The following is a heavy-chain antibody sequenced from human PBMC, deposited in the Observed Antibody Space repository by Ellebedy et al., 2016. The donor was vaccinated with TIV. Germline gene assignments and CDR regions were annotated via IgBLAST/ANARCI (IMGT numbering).Heavy chain of an antibody. V-gene: IGHV3-66*01. CDR2: ISTGLST. J-gene: IGHJ3*02. D-gene: IGHD1-1*01. CDR3: ATESFNDVDLKIWGVFNM. Sequence: GGSLRLSCAAPEFTVGSNYMSWVRQAPGRGLEWVSVISTGLSTHYADSVKGRFTVSRDDSKNTLHLQMHSLRAEDTAVYYCATESFNDVDLKIWGVFNMWGQGTMVTVSS. CDR1: EFTVGSNY.